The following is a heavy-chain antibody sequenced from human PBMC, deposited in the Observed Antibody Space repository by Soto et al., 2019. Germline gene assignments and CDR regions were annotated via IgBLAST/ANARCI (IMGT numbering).Heavy chain of an antibody. CDR3: ARLITMIVAFDY. V-gene: IGHV1-18*01. J-gene: IGHJ4*02. D-gene: IGHD3-22*01. CDR2: ISAYNGNT. CDR1: GYTFTSYG. Sequence: ASVKVSCKASGYTFTSYGISWVRQAPGQGLEWMGWISAYNGNTNYAQKLQGRVTVTTDTSTSTAYMELRSLRSDDTAVYYCARLITMIVAFDYWGQGTLVTVSS.